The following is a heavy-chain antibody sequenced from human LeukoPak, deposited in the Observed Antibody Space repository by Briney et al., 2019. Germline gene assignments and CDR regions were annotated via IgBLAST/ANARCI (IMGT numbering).Heavy chain of an antibody. CDR2: SGTRSGTK. D-gene: IGHD3-16*02. V-gene: IGHV3-21*01. J-gene: IGHJ4*02. CDR3: LLQMTYGELSDPDF. Sequence: GGSLRLSCTASGLTLSSLAMHWVRQAPGKVLEWVSSSGTRSGTKYYADSVMGRFTISRDSAMNSVSLQINSLRAEDTAVYYCLLQMTYGELSDPDFRGQGTLVTVSS. CDR1: GLTLSSLA.